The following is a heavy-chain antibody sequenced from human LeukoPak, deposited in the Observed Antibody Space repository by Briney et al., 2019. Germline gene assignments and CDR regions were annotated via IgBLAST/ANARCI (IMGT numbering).Heavy chain of an antibody. CDR1: GGSISSSSYY. CDR3: ARDGRYDY. D-gene: IGHD3-16*02. Sequence: SETLSLTCTVSGGSISSSSYYWGWIRQPPGKGLEWIGSIYYSGSTYYNPSLKSRVTISVDTSKNQFSLKLSSVTAADTAVYYCARDGRYDYWGQGTLVTVSS. CDR2: IYYSGST. V-gene: IGHV4-39*07. J-gene: IGHJ4*02.